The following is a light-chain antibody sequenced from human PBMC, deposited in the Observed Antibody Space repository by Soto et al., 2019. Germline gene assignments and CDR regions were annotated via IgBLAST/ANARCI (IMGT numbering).Light chain of an antibody. CDR1: SSDVGSYNL. CDR2: EGS. Sequence: QSALTQPASVSGSPGQSITISCTGTSSDVGSYNLVSWHQQHPGKAPKLMIYEGSKRPSGVSNRFSGSKSGNTASLTISGLQAEDEADYYCCSYAGSSKVFGGGTQLTVL. J-gene: IGLJ3*02. V-gene: IGLV2-23*01. CDR3: CSYAGSSKV.